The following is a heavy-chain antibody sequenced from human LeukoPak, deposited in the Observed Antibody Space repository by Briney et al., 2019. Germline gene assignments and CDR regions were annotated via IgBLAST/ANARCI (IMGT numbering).Heavy chain of an antibody. D-gene: IGHD3-10*01. CDR3: ASSSGSTVGYYYYYMDV. CDR1: GYTFTSYV. Sequence: GASVKVSCKASGYTFTSYVMNWVRQAPGQGLEWMGWINTNTGNPTYAQGFTGRFVFSLDTSVSTAYLQISSLKAEDTAVYYCASSSGSTVGYYYYYMDVWGKGTTVTVSS. V-gene: IGHV7-4-1*02. CDR2: INTNTGNP. J-gene: IGHJ6*03.